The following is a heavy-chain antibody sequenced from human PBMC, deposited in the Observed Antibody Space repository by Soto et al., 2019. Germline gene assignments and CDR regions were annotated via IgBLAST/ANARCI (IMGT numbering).Heavy chain of an antibody. J-gene: IGHJ5*02. D-gene: IGHD5-18*01. Sequence: QVQLQESGPGLVKPSQTLSLTCTVSGDSISSNNNYWSWIRQPPGEGLEWIGFISYSGTTSYSTSLKSRVAISLDTSKNQFSLSLSSVTAADTAVYYCARGRGYSYGLDPWGQGTLVTVSS. CDR3: ARGRGYSYGLDP. CDR2: ISYSGTT. V-gene: IGHV4-30-4*01. CDR1: GDSISSNNNY.